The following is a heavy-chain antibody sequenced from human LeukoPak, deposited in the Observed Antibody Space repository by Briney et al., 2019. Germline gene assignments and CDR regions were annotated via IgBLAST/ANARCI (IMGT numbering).Heavy chain of an antibody. CDR3: ARTSRDGYSLDY. CDR1: GFTFSSYS. D-gene: IGHD5-24*01. CDR2: ISSSSSYI. Sequence: GGSLRLSCAASGFTFSSYSMNWVRQAPGKGLEWVSSISSSSSYIYYADSVKGRFTISRDNAKNSLYLQMNSLRAEDTAVYYCARTSRDGYSLDYWGQGTLVTVSS. J-gene: IGHJ4*02. V-gene: IGHV3-21*04.